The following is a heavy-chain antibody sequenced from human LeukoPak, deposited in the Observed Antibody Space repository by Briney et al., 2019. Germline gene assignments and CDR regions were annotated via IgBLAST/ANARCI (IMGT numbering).Heavy chain of an antibody. Sequence: SETLSLTCTVSGGSISSGGYYWSWIRQHPGKGLEWIGYIYYSGSTNYNPSLKSRVTISVDTSKNQFSLKLSSVTAADTAVYYCARLGDFWSGYYRWDWFDPWGQGTLVTVSS. CDR1: GGSISSGGYY. V-gene: IGHV4-61*08. J-gene: IGHJ5*02. CDR2: IYYSGST. CDR3: ARLGDFWSGYYRWDWFDP. D-gene: IGHD3-3*01.